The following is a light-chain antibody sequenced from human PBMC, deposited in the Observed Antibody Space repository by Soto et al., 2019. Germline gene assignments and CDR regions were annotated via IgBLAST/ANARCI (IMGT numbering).Light chain of an antibody. Sequence: EVVMSQSPLSLPVTLGQPASISCRSSQSLVYSDGNTYLNWFQQRPDQSPRRLIYKVSNRDSGVPDRFSGSGSGTDFTLKISRVEAEDVGLYYCMQGTHWPRTFGQGTKADIK. V-gene: IGKV2-30*01. CDR1: QSLVYSDGNTY. CDR3: MQGTHWPRT. CDR2: KVS. J-gene: IGKJ1*01.